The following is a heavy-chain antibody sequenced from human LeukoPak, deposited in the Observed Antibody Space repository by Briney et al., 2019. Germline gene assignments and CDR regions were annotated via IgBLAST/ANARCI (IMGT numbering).Heavy chain of an antibody. CDR1: GGSISSSSYY. V-gene: IGHV4-39*02. D-gene: IGHD3-10*01. CDR3: ARDRGFSASYNWFDP. CDR2: IYYSGST. Sequence: KASKTLSLTCTVSGGSISSSSYYWGWIRQPPGKGLEWIGSIYYSGSTYYNPSLKSRVTISVDTSKNQFSLKLSSVTAADTAVYYCARDRGFSASYNWFDPWGQGTLVTVSS. J-gene: IGHJ5*02.